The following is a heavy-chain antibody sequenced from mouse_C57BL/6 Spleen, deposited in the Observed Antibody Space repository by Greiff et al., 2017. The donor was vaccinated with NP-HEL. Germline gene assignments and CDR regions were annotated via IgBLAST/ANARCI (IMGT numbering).Heavy chain of an antibody. CDR3: ARNYGSSYDFDY. J-gene: IGHJ2*01. D-gene: IGHD1-1*01. Sequence: ESGPGLVKPSQSLSLTCSVTGYSITSGYYWNWIRQFPGNKLEWMGYISYDGSNNYNPSLKNRISITRDTSKNQFFLKLNSVTTEDTATYYCARNYGSSYDFDYWGQGTTLTVSS. CDR1: GYSITSGYY. V-gene: IGHV3-6*01. CDR2: ISYDGSN.